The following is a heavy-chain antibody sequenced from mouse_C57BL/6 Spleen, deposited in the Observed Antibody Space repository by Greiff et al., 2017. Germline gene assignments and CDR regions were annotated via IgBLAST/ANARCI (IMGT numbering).Heavy chain of an antibody. J-gene: IGHJ4*01. V-gene: IGHV5-17*01. CDR3: ASSISYAMDY. D-gene: IGHD2-10*02. CDR1: GFPFSDYG. Sequence: EVKLVESGGGLGKPGGSLKLPCAASGFPFSDYGMNWVRQAPEKGLEWVAYISSGSSTIYYADTVKGRFTISRYNAKNTLFLQMTSLRSEDTAMYYCASSISYAMDYWGQGTSVTVSS. CDR2: ISSGSSTI.